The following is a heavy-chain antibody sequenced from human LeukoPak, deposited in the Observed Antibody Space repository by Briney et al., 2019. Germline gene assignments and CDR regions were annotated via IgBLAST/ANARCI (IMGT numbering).Heavy chain of an antibody. V-gene: IGHV4-59*01. D-gene: IGHD4-23*01. Sequence: SETLSLTCTVSGGSISSYYWSWIRQPPGKGLEWIGYIYYSGSTNYNPSLKSRVTISVDTSKNQFSLKLSSVTAADTAVYYCARDGGTDYFDYWGQGALVTVSS. J-gene: IGHJ4*02. CDR2: IYYSGST. CDR3: ARDGGTDYFDY. CDR1: GGSISSYY.